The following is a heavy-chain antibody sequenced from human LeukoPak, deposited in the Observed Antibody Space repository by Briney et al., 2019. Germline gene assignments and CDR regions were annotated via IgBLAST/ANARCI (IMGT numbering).Heavy chain of an antibody. CDR1: GGSISSYY. CDR3: ARVSIYCSSTSCYEDAFDI. V-gene: IGHV4-59*01. Sequence: SETLSLTCTVSGGSISSYYWIWIRQPPGKGLEWIGYIYYSGSTNYNPSLKSRVTISVDTSKNQLSLKLSSVTAADTAVYYCARVSIYCSSTSCYEDAFDIWGQGTMVTVSS. CDR2: IYYSGST. D-gene: IGHD2-2*01. J-gene: IGHJ3*02.